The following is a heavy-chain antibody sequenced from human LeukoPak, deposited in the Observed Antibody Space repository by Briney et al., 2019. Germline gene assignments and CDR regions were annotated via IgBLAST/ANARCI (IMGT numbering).Heavy chain of an antibody. D-gene: IGHD4-11*01. V-gene: IGHV4-34*01. CDR3: ARETMTTVTTDYFDY. Sequence: SETLSLTCAVYGGSFSGYYWSWIRRPPGKGLEWIGEINHSGSTNYNPSLKSRVTISVDTSKNQFSLKLSSVTAADTAVYYCARETMTTVTTDYFDYWGQGTLVTVSS. J-gene: IGHJ4*02. CDR1: GGSFSGYY. CDR2: INHSGST.